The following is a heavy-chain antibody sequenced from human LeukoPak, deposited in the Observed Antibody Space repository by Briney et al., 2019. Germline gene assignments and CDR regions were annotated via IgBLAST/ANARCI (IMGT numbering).Heavy chain of an antibody. CDR2: FISIRRFI. D-gene: IGHD7-27*01. CDR1: GFTFSSYN. CDR3: ARGHPWGLAFDY. Sequence: GRSLRLSWAASGFTFSSYNIGWVRQVPGNGLGWVSSFISIRRFIHYEASLKGRLTISRDNAQNSLYLQMTSLRAEDTALYYCARGHPWGLAFDYWGQGTLVTVSS. J-gene: IGHJ4*02. V-gene: IGHV3-21*01.